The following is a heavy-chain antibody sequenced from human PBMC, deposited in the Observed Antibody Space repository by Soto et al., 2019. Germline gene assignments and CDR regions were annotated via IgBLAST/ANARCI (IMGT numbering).Heavy chain of an antibody. CDR3: AKPRDDYSNYNGMDV. CDR2: ISYDGSNK. CDR1: GVTLSSYG. V-gene: IGHV3-30*18. D-gene: IGHD4-4*01. J-gene: IGHJ6*02. Sequence: PGGALRLSCSTSGVTLSSYGMPWVRQAPAKGLEWVAVISYDGSNKYYADSVKGRFTISRDNSKNTLYLQMNSLRAEDTAVYYCAKPRDDYSNYNGMDVWGQGTTVTVSS.